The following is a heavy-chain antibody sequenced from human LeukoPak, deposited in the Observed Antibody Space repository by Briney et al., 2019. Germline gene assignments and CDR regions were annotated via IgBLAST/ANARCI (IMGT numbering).Heavy chain of an antibody. V-gene: IGHV1-69*13. J-gene: IGHJ4*02. CDR1: GYTFTSYG. Sequence: ASVKVSCKASGYTFTSYGISWVRQAPGQGLEWMGGIIPIFGTANYAQKFQGRVTITADESTSTAYMELSSLRSEDTAVYYCARDGDYYDSSGYHIWGQGTLVTVSS. D-gene: IGHD3-22*01. CDR2: IIPIFGTA. CDR3: ARDGDYYDSSGYHI.